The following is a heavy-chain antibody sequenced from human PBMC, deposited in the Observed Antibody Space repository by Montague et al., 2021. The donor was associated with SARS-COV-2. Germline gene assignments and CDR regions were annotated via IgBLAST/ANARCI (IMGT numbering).Heavy chain of an antibody. Sequence: NQYYASSMKSRFTISIDNSKNTLYLQLNSRGAEDTAVYYCARTDSGSYFGAFDSWGQGTLVTVSA. CDR3: ARTDSGSYFGAFDS. V-gene: IGHV3-30*01. D-gene: IGHD1-26*01. J-gene: IGHJ4*02. CDR2: NQ.